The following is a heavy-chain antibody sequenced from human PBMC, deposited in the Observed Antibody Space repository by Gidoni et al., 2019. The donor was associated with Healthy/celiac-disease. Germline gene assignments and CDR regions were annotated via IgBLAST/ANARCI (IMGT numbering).Heavy chain of an antibody. Sequence: QVHLQESGPGRLNPSQTLSLTCTVLGAPFSGGSYYWSWIRQPAGKGLEWIGRIYTSGSTNYNPSLKSRVTISVDTSKNQFSLKLSSVTAADTAVYYCARARLDTAMVVWDYWGQGTLVTVSS. D-gene: IGHD5-18*01. CDR2: IYTSGST. CDR3: ARARLDTAMVVWDY. CDR1: GAPFSGGSYY. J-gene: IGHJ4*02. V-gene: IGHV4-61*02.